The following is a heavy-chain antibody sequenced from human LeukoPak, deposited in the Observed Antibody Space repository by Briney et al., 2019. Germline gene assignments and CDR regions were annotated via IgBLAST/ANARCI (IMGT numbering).Heavy chain of an antibody. D-gene: IGHD3-22*01. CDR2: IQDDGATT. Sequence: GGSLRLSCAASGLSFSNFPMHWVRQAPGKGLEWVALIQDDGATTNYADSVRGRFTISRDNSKSTVYLQMNSLKPDDTAVYYCATQSITRVVVISPFDYWGQGTLVTVSS. CDR3: ATQSITRVVVISPFDY. J-gene: IGHJ4*02. CDR1: GLSFSNFP. V-gene: IGHV3-30*02.